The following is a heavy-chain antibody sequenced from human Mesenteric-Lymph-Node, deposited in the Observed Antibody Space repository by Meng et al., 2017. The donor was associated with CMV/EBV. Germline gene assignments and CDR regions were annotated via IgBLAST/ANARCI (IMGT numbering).Heavy chain of an antibody. CDR1: GFTFSAYS. CDR3: ARDWFF. V-gene: IGHV3-48*04. J-gene: IGHJ4*02. CDR2: INPRSDTK. D-gene: IGHD3-10*01. Sequence: GESLKISCQASGFTFSAYSMNWVRQAPGKGLEWVSYINPRSDTKYYADSVRGRFTISRDNANRAVDLQMNSLRAEDTAVYYCARDWFFGGQGTLVTVSS.